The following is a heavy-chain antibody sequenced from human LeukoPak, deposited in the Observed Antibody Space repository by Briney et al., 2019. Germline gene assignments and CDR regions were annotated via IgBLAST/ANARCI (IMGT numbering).Heavy chain of an antibody. CDR1: GGSFSGYY. CDR2: INHSGST. V-gene: IGHV4-34*01. D-gene: IGHD3-3*01. Sequence: PSETLSLTCAVYGGSFSGYYWSWIRQPPGKGLEWIGEINHSGSTNYNPSLKSRVTISVDTSKNQFSLKLSSVTAADTAVYYCARGPTFTIFGVVRAYGMDVWGQGTLVTVSS. CDR3: ARGPTFTIFGVVRAYGMDV. J-gene: IGHJ6*02.